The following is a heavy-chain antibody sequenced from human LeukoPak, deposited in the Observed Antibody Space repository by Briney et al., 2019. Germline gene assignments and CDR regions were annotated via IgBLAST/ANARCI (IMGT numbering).Heavy chain of an antibody. CDR1: AYALTGYY. CDR2: INPNIGDT. CDR3: ARSSGSFYYFDY. J-gene: IGHJ4*02. D-gene: IGHD3-22*01. Sequence: ASVKVSCKASAYALTGYYFHLVRQAPGQGLEWMGWINPNIGDTNYAEKFQGRVTLTRDTSINIAYMELSRLTSDDTAVYYCARSSGSFYYFDYWGQGTLVTVSS. V-gene: IGHV1-2*02.